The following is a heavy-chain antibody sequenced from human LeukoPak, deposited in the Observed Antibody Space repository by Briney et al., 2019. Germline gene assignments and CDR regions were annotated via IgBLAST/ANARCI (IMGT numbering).Heavy chain of an antibody. CDR1: GYSFTSYW. CDR2: IYPGDSDT. J-gene: IGHJ4*02. CDR3: ASSDYDYGGNFDY. Sequence: GESLKISCKGSGYSFTSYWIGWVRQMPGKGLEWMVIIYPGDSDTRYSPSFQGQVTISADKSISTAYLQWSSLKASDTAMYYCASSDYDYGGNFDYWGQGTLVTVSS. V-gene: IGHV5-51*01. D-gene: IGHD4-23*01.